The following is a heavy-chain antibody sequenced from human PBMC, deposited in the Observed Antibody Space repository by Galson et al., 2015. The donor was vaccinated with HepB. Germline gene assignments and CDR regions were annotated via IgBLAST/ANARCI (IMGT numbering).Heavy chain of an antibody. Sequence: SLRLSCAASGFTFTTYSMNWVRQAPGKGLEWVSYISSGSDTIYYADSVKGRFTISRDNAKNSLYLQMNSLRAEDTAVYYCARDRQYYDILTGYYLIDYWGQGTLVTVSS. V-gene: IGHV3-48*01. J-gene: IGHJ4*02. CDR3: ARDRQYYDILTGYYLIDY. D-gene: IGHD3-9*01. CDR2: ISSGSDTI. CDR1: GFTFTTYS.